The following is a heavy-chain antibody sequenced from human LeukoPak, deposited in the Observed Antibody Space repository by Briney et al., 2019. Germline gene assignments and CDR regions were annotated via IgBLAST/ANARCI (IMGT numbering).Heavy chain of an antibody. Sequence: FSGYYWSWIRQPPGKGLEWIGEINPSGGSTSYAQKFQGRVTMTRDTSTSTVYMELRSLRSDDTAVYYCARSIYDFWSGYFYYYYYGMDVWGQGTTVTVSS. CDR1: FSGYY. D-gene: IGHD3-3*01. J-gene: IGHJ6*02. V-gene: IGHV1-46*01. CDR3: ARSIYDFWSGYFYYYYYGMDV. CDR2: INPSGGST.